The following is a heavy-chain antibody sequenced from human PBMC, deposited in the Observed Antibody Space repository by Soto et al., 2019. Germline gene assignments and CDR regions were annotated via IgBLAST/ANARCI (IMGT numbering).Heavy chain of an antibody. CDR3: ARRIAARPRRVYYGMDV. J-gene: IGHJ6*02. D-gene: IGHD6-6*01. CDR2: IYYSGST. CDR1: GGSFSSSSYY. V-gene: IGHV4-39*01. Sequence: QLQLQESGPGLVKPSETLSLTCTVSGGSFSSSSYYWGWIRQPPGKGLEWIGSIYYSGSTYYNPSLKSRVTISVDTSKNQFSLKLSSVTAADTAVYYCARRIAARPRRVYYGMDVWGQGTTVTVSS.